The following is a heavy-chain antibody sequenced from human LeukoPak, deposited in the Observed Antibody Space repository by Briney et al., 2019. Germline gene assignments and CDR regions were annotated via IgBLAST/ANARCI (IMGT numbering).Heavy chain of an antibody. V-gene: IGHV3-21*04. Sequence: GVSLRLSCAASGFTFSTHSMYWVRQAPGKGLEWVSSISASSNFIHYAESVRGRFTISRDNAKNSLYPQMDSLGAEDTAVYYCAKAIEDYYGSGSPDAFDIWGQGTMVTVSS. CDR3: AKAIEDYYGSGSPDAFDI. D-gene: IGHD3-10*01. CDR2: ISASSNFI. CDR1: GFTFSTHS. J-gene: IGHJ3*02.